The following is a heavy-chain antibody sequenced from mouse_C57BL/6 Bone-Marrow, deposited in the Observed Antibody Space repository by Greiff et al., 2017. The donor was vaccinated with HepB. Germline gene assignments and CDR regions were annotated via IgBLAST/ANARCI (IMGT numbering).Heavy chain of an antibody. J-gene: IGHJ4*01. V-gene: IGHV1-15*01. CDR1: GYTFTDYE. Sequence: VQLQESGAELVRPGASVTLSCKASGYTFTDYEMHWVKQTPVHGLEWIGAIDPETGGTAYNQKFKGKAILTADKSSSTAYMELRSLTSEDSAVYYCTRGGGMEYWGQGTSVTVSS. CDR3: TRGGGMEY. CDR2: IDPETGGT.